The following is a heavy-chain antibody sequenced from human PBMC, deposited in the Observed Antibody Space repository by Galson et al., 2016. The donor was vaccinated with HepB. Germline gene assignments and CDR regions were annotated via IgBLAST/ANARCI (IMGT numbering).Heavy chain of an antibody. D-gene: IGHD6-19*01. CDR2: IDIAGDT. J-gene: IGHJ4*02. Sequence: SLRLSCAASGFIFSNYDMHWVRRVAGKGLEWVSCIDIAGDTYYPDSVKGRFTISRENAKSTVYLQINSLRAEDTAVYYCVRGVAGCDYWGQGTLVTVSS. CDR3: VRGVAGCDY. CDR1: GFIFSNYD. V-gene: IGHV3-13*01.